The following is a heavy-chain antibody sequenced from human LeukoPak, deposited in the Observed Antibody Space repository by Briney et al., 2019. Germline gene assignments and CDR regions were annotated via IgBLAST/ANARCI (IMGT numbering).Heavy chain of an antibody. CDR1: GYTFTRYG. Sequence: ASVKVSCKASGYTFTRYGISWRRQAPGQGLEWMGWISGDNGNTKYAQREQGIVTMSTDTHTTTAYMELGSPTSDDTAIYYCARSPLAGATRVDYWGQGTLVTVSS. CDR3: ARSPLAGATRVDY. D-gene: IGHD1-26*01. V-gene: IGHV1-18*01. CDR2: ISGDNGNT. J-gene: IGHJ4*02.